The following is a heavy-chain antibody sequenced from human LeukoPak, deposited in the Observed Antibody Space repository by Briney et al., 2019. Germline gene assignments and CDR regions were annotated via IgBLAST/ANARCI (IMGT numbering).Heavy chain of an antibody. J-gene: IGHJ4*02. CDR3: AAAMDSSGYYYFDY. Sequence: GGSLRLSCAASGFTFSSYWMHWVRQAPGKGLVWVSRINSDGSSTSYADSVKGRFTISRDNAKNTLYLQMNSLRAEDTAVYYCAAAMDSSGYYYFDYWGQGTLVTVSS. D-gene: IGHD3-22*01. CDR1: GFTFSSYW. V-gene: IGHV3-74*01. CDR2: INSDGSST.